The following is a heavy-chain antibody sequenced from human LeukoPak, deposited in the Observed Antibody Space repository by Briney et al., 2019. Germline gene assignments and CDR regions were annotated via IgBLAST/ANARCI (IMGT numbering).Heavy chain of an antibody. V-gene: IGHV3-33*01. D-gene: IGHD1-26*01. CDR3: ARDLSSGGASPKY. J-gene: IGHJ4*02. CDR2: IWYDESNK. Sequence: QPGRSLRLSCAASGFTFSSYGMHWVRQAPGKGLEWVAFIWYDESNKSYADSVKGRFTISRDNSRNTLYLQMNSLRAEDTAVYYCARDLSSGGASPKYWGQGTLVTVSS. CDR1: GFTFSSYG.